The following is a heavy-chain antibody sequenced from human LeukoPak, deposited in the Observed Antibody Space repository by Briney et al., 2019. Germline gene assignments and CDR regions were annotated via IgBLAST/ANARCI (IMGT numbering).Heavy chain of an antibody. V-gene: IGHV4-39*01. D-gene: IGHD3-3*01. CDR1: GGSISSSSYY. CDR3: ARGYPKRIFGVRGSDAFDI. Sequence: KSSETLSLTCTVSGGSISSSSYYWGWIRQPPGKGLEWIGSIYYSGSTYYNPSLKSRVTISVDTSKNQFSLKLSSVTAADTAVYYCARGYPKRIFGVRGSDAFDIWGQGTMVTVSS. J-gene: IGHJ3*02. CDR2: IYYSGST.